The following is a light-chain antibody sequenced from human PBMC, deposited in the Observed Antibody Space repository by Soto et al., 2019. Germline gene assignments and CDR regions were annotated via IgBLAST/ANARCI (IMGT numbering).Light chain of an antibody. J-gene: IGKJ1*01. Sequence: ESVLTQSPGTLSLSPGERATLSCRASQSVSNNYLAWYQQKPGQAPRLLIYGASTRATGIPDRFSGSGSGTDFTLTISRLEPEDSAVYYCQQYGSSPTWTVGQGTKVDSK. CDR2: GAS. V-gene: IGKV3-20*01. CDR1: QSVSNNY. CDR3: QQYGSSPTWT.